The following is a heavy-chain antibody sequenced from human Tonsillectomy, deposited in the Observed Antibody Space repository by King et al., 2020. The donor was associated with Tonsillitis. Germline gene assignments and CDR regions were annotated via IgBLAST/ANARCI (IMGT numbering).Heavy chain of an antibody. V-gene: IGHV3-30-3*01. CDR1: GFTFTTYA. D-gene: IGHD6-13*01. CDR3: ARAGFSSSWYAAYFDY. CDR2: ISHDGSNI. J-gene: IGHJ4*02. Sequence: VQLVESGGGVVQPGTSLRLSCAASGFTFTTYAMHWVRQAPGKGLEWLAVISHDGSNIYYADSLKGRFTIYRDNSKNTLYLQLNSLRAEDTAIYYCARAGFSSSWYAAYFDYWGQGSLVTVSS.